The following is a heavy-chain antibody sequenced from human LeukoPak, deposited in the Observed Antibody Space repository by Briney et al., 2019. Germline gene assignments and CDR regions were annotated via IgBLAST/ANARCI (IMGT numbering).Heavy chain of an antibody. CDR3: ARDRSSSGWYDY. D-gene: IGHD6-19*01. CDR2: IWYDGSNK. V-gene: IGHV3-33*01. J-gene: IGHJ4*02. Sequence: GGSLRLSCAASGFPFSAYAMHWVRQAPGKGLEWVAVIWYDGSNKYYADSVKGRFTISRDNSKNTLYLQMNSLRAEDTAVYYCARDRSSSGWYDYWGQGTLVAVSS. CDR1: GFPFSAYA.